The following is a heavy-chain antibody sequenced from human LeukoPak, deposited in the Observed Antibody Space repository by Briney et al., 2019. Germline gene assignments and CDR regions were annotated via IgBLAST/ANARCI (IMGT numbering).Heavy chain of an antibody. CDR2: FNSDGSST. V-gene: IGHV3-74*01. D-gene: IGHD5-18*01. CDR1: GFTFSSYW. J-gene: IGHJ4*02. CDR3: ARGYSYGYDY. Sequence: PGRSLRLSCAASGFTFSSYWMHWVRQAPGKGLVWVSRFNSDGSSTTYADSVKGRFTISRDNAKNTLYLQMNSLRAEDTAVYYCARGYSYGYDYWGQGTLVTVSS.